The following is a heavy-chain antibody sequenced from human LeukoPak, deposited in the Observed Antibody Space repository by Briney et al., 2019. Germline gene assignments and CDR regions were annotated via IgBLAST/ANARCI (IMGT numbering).Heavy chain of an antibody. CDR1: GYTFTGYY. J-gene: IGHJ4*02. V-gene: IGHV1-2*02. D-gene: IGHD3-22*01. Sequence: ASVKVSCKASGYTFTGYYMHWVRQAPGQGLEWMGWINPNSGGTNYAQKFQARITMTRSTSISTAYMELSSLRSEDTAVYYCARGLGTYDSSELTWPMISFWGQGTLVTVSS. CDR3: ARGLGTYDSSELTWPMISF. CDR2: INPNSGGT.